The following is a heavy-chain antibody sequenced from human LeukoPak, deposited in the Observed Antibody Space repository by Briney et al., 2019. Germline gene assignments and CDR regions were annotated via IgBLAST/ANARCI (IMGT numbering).Heavy chain of an antibody. J-gene: IGHJ4*02. D-gene: IGHD2-21*02. CDR3: ARRICGGDRYGGYFDY. CDR1: GYSFTSYW. V-gene: IGHV5-51*01. Sequence: GESLKISCKGSGYSFTSYWIGWVRQMPGKGLEWMGIIYPGDSDTRYSPSFQGQVTISADKSISTAYLQWSSLKASDTAMYYCARRICGGDRYGGYFDYWGQGTLVTVSS. CDR2: IYPGDSDT.